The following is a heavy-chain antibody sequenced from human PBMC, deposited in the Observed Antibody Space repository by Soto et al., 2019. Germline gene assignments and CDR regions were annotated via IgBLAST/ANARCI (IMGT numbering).Heavy chain of an antibody. D-gene: IGHD6-19*01. CDR2: INPGSGAA. Sequence: QVQLVQSGAEVKKPGASVKISCTASGYTVTTPYMHWVRQAPGRGLEWMGAINPGSGAAKYTQTFQARFTMTRDTSTNTIYMEMSALRSEHTAVFYCARGGEVGVAGSAAFDMWGQGTMVTVSS. V-gene: IGHV1-46*01. J-gene: IGHJ3*02. CDR3: ARGGEVGVAGSAAFDM. CDR1: GYTVTTPY.